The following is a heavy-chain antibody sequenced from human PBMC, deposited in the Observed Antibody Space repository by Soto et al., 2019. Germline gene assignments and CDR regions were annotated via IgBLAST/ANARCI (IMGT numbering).Heavy chain of an antibody. V-gene: IGHV3-33*01. J-gene: IGHJ4*02. D-gene: IGHD6-13*01. CDR3: ARDVMAYSTHFRALGY. CDR2: IWYDGSNK. Sequence: GGSLRLSCAASGFTFSSYGMHWVRQAPGKGLEWVAVIWYDGSNKYYADSVKGRFTISRDNSKNTLYLQMNSLRAEDTAVYYCARDVMAYSTHFRALGYWGQGTLVTVSS. CDR1: GFTFSSYG.